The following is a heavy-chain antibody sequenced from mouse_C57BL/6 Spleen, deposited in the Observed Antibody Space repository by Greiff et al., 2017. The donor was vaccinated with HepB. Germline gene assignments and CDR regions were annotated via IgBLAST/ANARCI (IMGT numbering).Heavy chain of an antibody. V-gene: IGHV6-6*01. CDR1: GFTFSDAW. D-gene: IGHD2-4*01. CDR2: IRNKANNHAT. J-gene: IGHJ1*03. Sequence: EVKLVESGGGLVQPGGSMKLSCAASGFTFSDAWMDWVRQSPEKGLEWVAEIRNKANNHATYYAESVKGRFTISRDDSKSSVYLQMNSLRAEDTGIYYCTRPLDYGTVFDVWGTGTTVTVSS. CDR3: TRPLDYGTVFDV.